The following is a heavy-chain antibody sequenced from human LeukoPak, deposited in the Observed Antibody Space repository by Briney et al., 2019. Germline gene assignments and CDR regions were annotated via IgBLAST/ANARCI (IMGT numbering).Heavy chain of an antibody. CDR2: INHSGST. D-gene: IGHD6-19*01. CDR1: GGSFSGYY. Sequence: SETLSLTCAVYGGSFSGYYWSWIRQPPGKGLEWIGEINHSGSTNYNPSPKSRVIISVDTSKNQFSLNLSSVTAADTAVYYCARGPLSPYSSGWYYYYGMDVWGQGTTVTVSS. J-gene: IGHJ6*02. CDR3: ARGPLSPYSSGWYYYYGMDV. V-gene: IGHV4-34*01.